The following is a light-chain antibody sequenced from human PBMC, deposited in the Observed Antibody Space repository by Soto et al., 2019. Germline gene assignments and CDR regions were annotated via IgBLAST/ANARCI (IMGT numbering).Light chain of an antibody. J-gene: IGLJ1*01. CDR3: QVWDSSSDCV. Sequence: SSELTQPPSLSVAPGKTARITCGGNNIGSKSVHWYQQKTGQAPVLVIYYDSDRPSGIPERFSGSNSGNTATLTISRVEAGDEADYYCQVWDSSSDCVFGTGTKVTVL. V-gene: IGLV3-21*04. CDR1: NIGSKS. CDR2: YDS.